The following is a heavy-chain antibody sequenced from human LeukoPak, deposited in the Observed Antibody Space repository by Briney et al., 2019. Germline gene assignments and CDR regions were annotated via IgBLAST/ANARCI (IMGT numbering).Heavy chain of an antibody. V-gene: IGHV3-74*01. J-gene: IGHJ5*02. CDR1: GFTFSTYW. D-gene: IGHD4-17*01. Sequence: GGSLRLSCVVSGFTFSTYWMYWVRQAPGKGLVWVSRINTDGSTTNYADSVKGRFTISRDNAANTLFLQMSSLRAEDTAVYYCAREKDDHGDPGPLDAWGQGDLVTVSS. CDR2: INTDGSTT. CDR3: AREKDDHGDPGPLDA.